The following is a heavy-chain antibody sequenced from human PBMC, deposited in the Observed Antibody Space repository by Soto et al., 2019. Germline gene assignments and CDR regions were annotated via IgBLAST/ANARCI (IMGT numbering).Heavy chain of an antibody. CDR1: GFTFSGYG. J-gene: IGHJ4*02. V-gene: IGHV3-23*01. CDR3: AKDGGEWEVHS. Sequence: GGSLRLACAASGFTFSGYGMIWVRQAPGKGLEWVSAISGSGVITYYAESVKGRFTISRDNSKNTLYLQMNSLRAEDTAVYYCAKDGGEWEVHSWGQGTLVTVS. CDR2: ISGSGVIT. D-gene: IGHD1-26*01.